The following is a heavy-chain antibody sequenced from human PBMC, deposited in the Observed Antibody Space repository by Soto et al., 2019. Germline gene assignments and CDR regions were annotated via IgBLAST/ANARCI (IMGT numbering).Heavy chain of an antibody. CDR3: AKGLRRGRSSSWYVDY. V-gene: IGHV3-30*18. CDR2: ISYDGSNK. J-gene: IGHJ4*02. Sequence: GGSLRLSCAASGFTFSSYGMHWVRQAPGKGLEWVAVISYDGSNKYYADSVKGRFTISRDNSKNTLYLQMNSLRAEDTAVYYCAKGLRRGRSSSWYVDYWGQGTLVTVSS. D-gene: IGHD6-13*01. CDR1: GFTFSSYG.